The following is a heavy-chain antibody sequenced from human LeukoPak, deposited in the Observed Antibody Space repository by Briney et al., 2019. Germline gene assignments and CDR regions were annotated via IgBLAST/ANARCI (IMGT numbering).Heavy chain of an antibody. J-gene: IGHJ4*02. CDR1: GYSISSGYY. V-gene: IGHV4-38-2*02. CDR2: MYYSGTT. D-gene: IGHD3-10*01. CDR3: ARVLDYYGSGTRDFDC. Sequence: SETLSLTCTVSGYSISSGYYWGWIRQPPGKGLEWIGSMYYSGTTSYNPSLKSRVTMSVDTSKNQFSLELSSVAAADTAVYYCARVLDYYGSGTRDFDCWGQGTLVTVSS.